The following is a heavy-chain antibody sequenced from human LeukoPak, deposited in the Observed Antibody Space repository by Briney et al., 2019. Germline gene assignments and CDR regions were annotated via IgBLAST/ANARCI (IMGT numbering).Heavy chain of an antibody. V-gene: IGHV3-53*01. J-gene: IGHJ6*02. CDR1: GFTVSSNY. CDR2: FYSGGST. Sequence: PGGSLRLSCAASGFTVSSNYMNWVRQAPGKGLEWVSVFYSGGSTYYADSVKGRFTISRDNSKNTLYLQMNSLRAEDTALYYCVRDGNRGYDMDVWGQGTAVTVSS. D-gene: IGHD3-10*01. CDR3: VRDGNRGYDMDV.